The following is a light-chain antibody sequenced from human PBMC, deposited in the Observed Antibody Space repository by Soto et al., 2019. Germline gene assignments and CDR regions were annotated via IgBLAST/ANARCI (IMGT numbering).Light chain of an antibody. Sequence: IEMTQSPSSLSASVGDRVTITCRTSQDISNDLDWYQQKPGKAPKLLIYAASRLQSGVPSRFSGSGSGTEFTLTISSLQPDALATYYCQQYTSYSFGQGTKVDIK. V-gene: IGKV1-17*01. CDR2: AAS. CDR1: QDISND. CDR3: QQYTSYS. J-gene: IGKJ1*01.